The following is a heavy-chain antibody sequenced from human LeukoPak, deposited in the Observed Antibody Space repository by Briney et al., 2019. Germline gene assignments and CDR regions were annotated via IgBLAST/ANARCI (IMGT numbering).Heavy chain of an antibody. CDR2: FYYSGST. Sequence: SETLSLTCTVSGDSISSYYWSWIRQPPGKGLEWIGHFYYSGSTNYNPSLKSRVTISVDTSKYQFSLNLSSVTAADTAVYYCARDGGYPLGAFDIWGQGTMVTVSS. J-gene: IGHJ3*02. D-gene: IGHD6-13*01. CDR1: GDSISSYY. CDR3: ARDGGYPLGAFDI. V-gene: IGHV4-59*01.